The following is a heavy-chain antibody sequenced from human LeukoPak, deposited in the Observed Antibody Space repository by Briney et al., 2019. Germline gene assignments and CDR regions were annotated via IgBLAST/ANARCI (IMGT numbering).Heavy chain of an antibody. D-gene: IGHD1-1*01. V-gene: IGHV3-9*01. J-gene: IGHJ2*01. CDR2: ISWNSGSI. CDR1: GLTVSSNY. CDR3: AKDHDARPWGYFDL. Sequence: GGSLRLSCAASGLTVSSNYMSWVRQAPGKGLEWVSGISWNSGSIGYADSVKGRSTISRDNAKNSLYLQMNSLRAEDTALYYCAKDHDARPWGYFDLWGRGTLVTVSS.